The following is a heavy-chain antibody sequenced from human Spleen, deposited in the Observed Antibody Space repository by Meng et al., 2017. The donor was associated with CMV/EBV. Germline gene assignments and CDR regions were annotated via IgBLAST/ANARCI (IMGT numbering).Heavy chain of an antibody. J-gene: IGHJ6*02. D-gene: IGHD4-17*01. CDR3: ARLRSLGLYYYYGMDV. CDR1: GGSFSGYY. V-gene: IGHV4-34*01. Sequence: SETLSLTCVVYGGSFSGYYWSWIRQPPGKGLEWIGEINHSGSTNYNPSLKSRVTISVDTSKNQFSLKLSSVTAAETAVYYCARLRSLGLYYYYGMDVWGQGTTVTVSS. CDR2: INHSGST.